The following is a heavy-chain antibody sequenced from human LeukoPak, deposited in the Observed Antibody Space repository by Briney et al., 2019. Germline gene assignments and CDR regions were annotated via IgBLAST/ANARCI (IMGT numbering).Heavy chain of an antibody. CDR3: ARDFEGGYEAFDY. J-gene: IGHJ4*02. CDR1: GFTVSTNY. D-gene: IGHD5-12*01. V-gene: IGHV3-66*01. Sequence: AGGSLRLSCAASGFTVSTNYMSWVRQAPGKGLEWVSVIYSGGSTYYADSVKGRFTISRDNAKNSLYLQMNSLRAEDTAVYYCARDFEGGYEAFDYWGQGTLVTVSS. CDR2: IYSGGST.